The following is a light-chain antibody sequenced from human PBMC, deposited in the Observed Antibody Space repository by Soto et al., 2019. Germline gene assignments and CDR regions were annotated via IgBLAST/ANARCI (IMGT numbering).Light chain of an antibody. CDR1: QSVSSS. J-gene: IGKJ1*01. CDR3: QQYGDSPQT. V-gene: IGKV3-20*01. Sequence: EIMMTQSPATLSVSPGERATLSCRATQSVSSSLAWYQQKPGQAPRLLIYGASTRATGIPDRFYGSGSGTDFTLTLYRLEPEDFAVYYCQQYGDSPQTFGQGTKVDIK. CDR2: GAS.